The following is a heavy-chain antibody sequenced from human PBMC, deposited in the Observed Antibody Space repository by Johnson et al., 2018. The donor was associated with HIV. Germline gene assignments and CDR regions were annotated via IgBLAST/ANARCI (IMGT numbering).Heavy chain of an antibody. Sequence: EVQLVESGGGLVQPGGSLRLSCAASGFAFSSYAMTWVRQAPGKGLEWVSAISGSGGSTYYADSVKGQFTISRDNSKNTLYLQMNSLRAEDTAVYYCAKIIGYSSGLEIWGQGTMVTVSS. D-gene: IGHD6-19*01. CDR3: AKIIGYSSGLEI. J-gene: IGHJ3*02. CDR2: ISGSGGST. V-gene: IGHV3-23*04. CDR1: GFAFSSYA.